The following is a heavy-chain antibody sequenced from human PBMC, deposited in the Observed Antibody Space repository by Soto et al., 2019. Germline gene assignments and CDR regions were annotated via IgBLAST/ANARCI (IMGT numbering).Heavy chain of an antibody. V-gene: IGHV4-61*01. D-gene: IGHD2-2*01. CDR2: LYYNTNT. J-gene: IGHJ6*02. CDR3: ARTYCTTTSCQAHGMDV. CDR1: GGSVNSGSYY. Sequence: QVQLQESGPGLVKPSETLSLTCTVSGGSVNSGSYYWTWIRQPPGKGLEWIGYLYYNTNTNYNPSLKSRVTISVDTSKNQFSLKLSSVTAADTALYYCARTYCTTTSCQAHGMDVWGQGTTVTVSS.